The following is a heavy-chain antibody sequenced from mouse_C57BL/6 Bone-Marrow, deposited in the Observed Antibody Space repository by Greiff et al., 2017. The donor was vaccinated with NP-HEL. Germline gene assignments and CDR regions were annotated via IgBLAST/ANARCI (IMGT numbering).Heavy chain of an antibody. D-gene: IGHD1-1*01. CDR1: GYTFTDYY. CDR2: INPYNGGT. CDR3: ARSDYYGSSKYYYAMDY. Sequence: VQLKESGPVLVKPGASVKMSCKASGYTFTDYYMNWVKQSHGKSLEWIGVINPYNGGTSYNQKFKGKATLTVDKSSSTAYMELNSLTSEDSAVYYCARSDYYGSSKYYYAMDYWGQGTSVTVSS. V-gene: IGHV1-19*01. J-gene: IGHJ4*01.